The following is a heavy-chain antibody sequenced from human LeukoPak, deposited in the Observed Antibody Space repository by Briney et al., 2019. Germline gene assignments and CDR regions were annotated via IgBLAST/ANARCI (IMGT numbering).Heavy chain of an antibody. CDR1: GYSFTSYW. CDR3: ARLPAGDSSGVGFDY. J-gene: IGHJ4*02. D-gene: IGHD6-19*01. CDR2: IYPGDSDP. V-gene: IGHV5-51*01. Sequence: GESLKISCKGSGYSFTSYWIGWVRQMPGKGLGWMGIIYPGDSDPRYSPSFQGQVTISADKSLSTAYLQWSSLKASDTAMYYCARLPAGDSSGVGFDYWGQGTLVTVSS.